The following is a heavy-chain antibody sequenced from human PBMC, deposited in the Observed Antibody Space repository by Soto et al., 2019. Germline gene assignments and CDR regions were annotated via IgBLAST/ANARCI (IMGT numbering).Heavy chain of an antibody. CDR2: ISGSGGST. D-gene: IGHD3-10*01. CDR1: GFTFSSYA. Sequence: EVQLLESGGGLVQPGGSLRLSCAASGFTFSSYAMSWVRQAPGKGLEWVSAISGSGGSTYYADSVKGRFTISRDNSKTTLYLQMNSLRAEDTDVYYCAKGEALGWFGESGYFDYWGQGTLVTVSS. J-gene: IGHJ4*02. CDR3: AKGEALGWFGESGYFDY. V-gene: IGHV3-23*01.